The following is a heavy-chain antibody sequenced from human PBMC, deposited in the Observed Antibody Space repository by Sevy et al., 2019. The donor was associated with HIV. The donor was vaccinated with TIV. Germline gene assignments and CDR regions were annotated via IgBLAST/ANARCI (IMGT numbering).Heavy chain of an antibody. D-gene: IGHD7-27*01. Sequence: SETLSLTCAVSGGSIRSVNWWHWVRQPPGKGLEWIGEIYHTGSTNYNPSLKSRVTMSVDTSKSQFSLKVTSLTAAETAIYFCARSNWVTATNGFSKSYYFDYWGQGSLVTVSS. CDR2: IYHTGST. V-gene: IGHV4-4*02. J-gene: IGHJ4*02. CDR3: ARSNWVTATNGFSKSYYFDY. CDR1: GGSIRSVNW.